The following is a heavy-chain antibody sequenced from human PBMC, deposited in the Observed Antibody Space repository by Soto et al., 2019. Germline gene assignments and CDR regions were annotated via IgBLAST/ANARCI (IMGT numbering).Heavy chain of an antibody. J-gene: IGHJ4*02. D-gene: IGHD4-17*01. CDR3: ARRRDYLYYFDY. CDR2: IYYSGST. V-gene: IGHV4-39*01. CDR1: GGSISSSSYY. Sequence: SETLSLTCTVSGGSISSSSYYWGWIRQPPGKGLEWIGCIYYSGSTYYNPSLKSRVTISVDTSKNQFSLMLSSVTAADTAVYYCARRRDYLYYFDYWGQGTLVTVSS.